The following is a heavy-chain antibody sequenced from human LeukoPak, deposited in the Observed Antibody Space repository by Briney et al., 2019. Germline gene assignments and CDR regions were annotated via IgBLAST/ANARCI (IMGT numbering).Heavy chain of an antibody. J-gene: IGHJ4*02. CDR1: GFFFSSYE. Sequence: PGGSLRLSCAASGFFFSSYEMNWVRQAPGKGLEWVSHITSGGATIYYADSVRGRFTISRDNAQNSLYLQMNSLRAEDTAVYYCARDSGSFFVDFWGQGTLVTVSS. CDR3: ARDSGSFFVDF. D-gene: IGHD1-26*01. V-gene: IGHV3-48*03. CDR2: ITSGGATI.